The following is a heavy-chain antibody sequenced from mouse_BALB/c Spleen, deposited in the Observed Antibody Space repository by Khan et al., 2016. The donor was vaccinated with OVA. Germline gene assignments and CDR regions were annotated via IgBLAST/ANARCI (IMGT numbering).Heavy chain of an antibody. D-gene: IGHD2-14*01. J-gene: IGHJ4*01. V-gene: IGHV1-4*01. CDR2: INPRSDYP. CDR1: GYTFTSNT. CDR3: ARRTSGDTMDY. Sequence: QVQLQQSGAELARPGASVRMSCKASGYTFTSNTMHWVKQRPGQGLEWIGYINPRSDYPNYTQNFKDKATLTADTSSSTAYMQLSSLTSEDSAVYYCARRTSGDTMDYWGQGTTVTVSS.